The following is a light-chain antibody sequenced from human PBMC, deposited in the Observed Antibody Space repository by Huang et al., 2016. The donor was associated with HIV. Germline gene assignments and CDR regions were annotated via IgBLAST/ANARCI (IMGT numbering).Light chain of an antibody. Sequence: DIVMTQSPPSLPVTPGEPASISCRSSQSLLHSDVFNYLDWYLQKPGQSPQLLIYLGSNRASGVPDRFSGSGSGTDFTLKISRVEAEDVGVYYCMQALQTPRTFGQGTKLEIK. CDR2: LGS. CDR3: MQALQTPRT. V-gene: IGKV2-28*01. CDR1: QSLLHSDVFNY. J-gene: IGKJ2*02.